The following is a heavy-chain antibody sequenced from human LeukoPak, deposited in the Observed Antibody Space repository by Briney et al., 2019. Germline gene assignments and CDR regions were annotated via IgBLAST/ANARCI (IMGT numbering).Heavy chain of an antibody. CDR1: GFXFSSYG. CDR2: ISYDGSNK. CDR3: AKDGGRFRELYSFAY. D-gene: IGHD3-10*01. Sequence: GGSLRLSCAASGFXFSSYGMHWVRQAPGKGLEWVAVISYDGSNKYYADSVKGRFTISRDNSKNTLYLQMNSLRAEDTAVYYCAKDGGRFRELYSFAYWGQGTLVTVSS. V-gene: IGHV3-30*18. J-gene: IGHJ4*02.